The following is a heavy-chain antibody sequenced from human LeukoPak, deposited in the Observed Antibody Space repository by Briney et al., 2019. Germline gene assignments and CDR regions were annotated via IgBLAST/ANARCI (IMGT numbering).Heavy chain of an antibody. CDR2: IYYSGST. J-gene: IGHJ5*02. CDR1: GGSISSGGYY. V-gene: IGHV4-31*03. Sequence: SETLSLTCTVSGGSISSGGYYWSWIRQHPGKGLEWIGYIYYSGSTYYNPSLKSRVTISVDTSKNQFSLKQSSVTAADTAVYYCARGDEYSSSTNWFDPWGQGTLVTVSS. D-gene: IGHD6-6*01. CDR3: ARGDEYSSSTNWFDP.